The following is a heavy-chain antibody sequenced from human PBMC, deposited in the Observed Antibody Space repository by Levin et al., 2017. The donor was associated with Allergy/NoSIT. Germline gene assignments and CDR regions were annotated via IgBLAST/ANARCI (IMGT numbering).Heavy chain of an antibody. CDR1: GYNFTSYW. J-gene: IGHJ6*02. CDR2: IDPSDSYT. CDR3: ARIINCSGGTCYSLDSYFGMDV. V-gene: IGHV5-10-1*01. D-gene: IGHD2-15*01. Sequence: GESLKISCEASGYNFTSYWISWVRQMPGKGLEWMGRIDPSDSYTTYSPSFQGHVTISADKSISTAYLQWSSLKASDTAIYYCARIINCSGGTCYSLDSYFGMDVWGQGTTVTVSS.